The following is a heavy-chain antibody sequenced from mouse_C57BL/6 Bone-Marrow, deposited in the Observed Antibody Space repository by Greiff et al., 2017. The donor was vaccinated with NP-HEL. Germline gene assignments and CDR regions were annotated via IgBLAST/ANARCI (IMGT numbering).Heavy chain of an antibody. V-gene: IGHV2-9-1*01. CDR1: GFSLTSYA. D-gene: IGHD2-4*01. CDR3: ARKPGPKIYYDSSGAMDY. J-gene: IGHJ4*01. Sequence: VQVVESGPGLVAPSQSLSITCTVSGFSLTSYAISWVRQPPGKGLEWLGVIWTGGGTNYNSALKSRLSISTDNSNSPVFLKKKSLQTEDTARYYGARKPGPKIYYDSSGAMDYWGQGTSVTVSS. CDR2: IWTGGGT.